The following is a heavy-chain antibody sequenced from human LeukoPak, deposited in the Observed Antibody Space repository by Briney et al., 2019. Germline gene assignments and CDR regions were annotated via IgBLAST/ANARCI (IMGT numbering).Heavy chain of an antibody. CDR1: GFTFSNAW. J-gene: IGHJ3*02. CDR3: TTAAGTTSPDAFDI. CDR2: IKSKTDGGTT. D-gene: IGHD1-1*01. Sequence: GGSLRLSCAASGFTFSNAWMSWVRQAPGKGLEWVGRIKSKTDGGTTDYAAPVKGRFTISRDDSKNTLYLQMNSLKTEDTAVYYCTTAAGTTSPDAFDIWGQGTMVTVSS. V-gene: IGHV3-15*01.